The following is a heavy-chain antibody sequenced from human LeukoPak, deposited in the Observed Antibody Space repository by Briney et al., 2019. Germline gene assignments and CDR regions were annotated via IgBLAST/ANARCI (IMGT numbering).Heavy chain of an antibody. V-gene: IGHV5-51*01. CDR1: GYSYISHW. CDR3: TRHVGFCSSTSCYPFYDY. J-gene: IGHJ4*02. D-gene: IGHD2-2*01. CDR2: IYPGDSNT. Sequence: GESLKISCPGSGYSYISHWIGWVRQKPGRGLEWMGIIYPGDSNTRYSPSFQGQVTISADKSINTAYLQWSSLKASDTAIYFCTRHVGFCSSTSCYPFYDYWGQGTLVTVSS.